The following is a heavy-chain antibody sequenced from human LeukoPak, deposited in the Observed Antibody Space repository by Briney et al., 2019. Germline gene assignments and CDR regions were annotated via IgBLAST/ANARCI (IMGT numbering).Heavy chain of an antibody. D-gene: IGHD3-16*02. Sequence: PGGSLRLSCAASGFTFSSYGMHWVRQAPGKGLEGVAFIRYDGSNKYYADSVKGRFTISRDNSKNTLYLQMNSLRAEDTAVYYCAKNYDYVWGSYRYLDYWGQGTLVTVSS. CDR1: GFTFSSYG. CDR2: IRYDGSNK. CDR3: AKNYDYVWGSYRYLDY. V-gene: IGHV3-30*02. J-gene: IGHJ4*02.